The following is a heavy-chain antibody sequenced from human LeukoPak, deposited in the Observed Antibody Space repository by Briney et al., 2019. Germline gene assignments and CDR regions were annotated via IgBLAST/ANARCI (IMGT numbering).Heavy chain of an antibody. Sequence: PSETLSLTCIVSGGAISYYYWSWIRQPPGKGLEWIGYIYYSGSTNYNPSLKSRVTISVDTSKNHFSLKLTSVTAADTAVYYCARGLKPFDSWGQGTLVTVSS. V-gene: IGHV4-59*01. J-gene: IGHJ4*02. CDR1: GGAISYYY. CDR2: IYYSGST. CDR3: ARGLKPFDS.